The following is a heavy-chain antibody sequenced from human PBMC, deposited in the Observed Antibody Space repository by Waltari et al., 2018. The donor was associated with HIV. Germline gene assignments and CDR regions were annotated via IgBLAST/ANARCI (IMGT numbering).Heavy chain of an antibody. CDR1: GYTCTSYY. J-gene: IGHJ6*02. CDR3: ARDRIAVTGSYYYGMDV. D-gene: IGHD6-19*01. V-gene: IGHV1-2*02. CDR2: SNPKSDGT. Sequence: VQLVQSGAEVQKPGASVKVSCKASGYTCTSYYMLWLRQAPGQGLEWMGWSNPKSDGTNYAQKCQGRVTMTRDTSTSTAYMELSRLRSDDTALYYCARDRIAVTGSYYYGMDVWGQGTTVTVSS.